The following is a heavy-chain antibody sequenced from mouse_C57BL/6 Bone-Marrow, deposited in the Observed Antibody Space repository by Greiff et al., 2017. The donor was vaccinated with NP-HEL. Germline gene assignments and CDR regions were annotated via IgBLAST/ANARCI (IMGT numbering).Heavy chain of an antibody. CDR3: ARYGYDGRSFDY. Sequence: VQLVESGAELARPGASVKMSCKASGYTFTSYTMHWVKQRPGQGLEWIGYINPSSGYTKYNQKFKDKATLTADKSSSTAYMQLSSLTSEDSAVYYCARYGYDGRSFDYWGQGTTLTVSS. V-gene: IGHV1-4*01. D-gene: IGHD2-2*01. CDR2: INPSSGYT. CDR1: GYTFTSYT. J-gene: IGHJ2*01.